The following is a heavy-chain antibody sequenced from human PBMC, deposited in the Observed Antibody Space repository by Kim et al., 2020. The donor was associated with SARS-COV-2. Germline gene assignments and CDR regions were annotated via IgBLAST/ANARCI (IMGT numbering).Heavy chain of an antibody. Sequence: ASVKVSCKASGYTFTGYCIHWVRQAPGQGLEWMGRINPNNGDTIYAQKFQGRVNMTRDTSISTAYMELSSLRSDDTAVYYCVRAAHMIILGNGDNRFDPWGQGTLVTVSS. CDR3: VRAAHMIILGNGDNRFDP. V-gene: IGHV1-2*06. CDR1: GYTFTGYC. CDR2: INPNNGDT. J-gene: IGHJ5*02. D-gene: IGHD3-16*01.